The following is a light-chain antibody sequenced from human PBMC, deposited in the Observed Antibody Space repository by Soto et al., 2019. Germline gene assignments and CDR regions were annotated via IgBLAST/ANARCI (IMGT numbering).Light chain of an antibody. J-gene: IGKJ2*01. Sequence: EIVLTQSPGTLSLSPGERATLSCRASQSLSSTSLAWYQQKPGQAPRLLIYGASNRASGIPDRLSGSGSGTDFTLPISSLEPEDFAVYYCQHRDNSPPSTFGQGTTLEIK. V-gene: IGKV3-20*01. CDR2: GAS. CDR3: QHRDNSPPST. CDR1: QSLSSTS.